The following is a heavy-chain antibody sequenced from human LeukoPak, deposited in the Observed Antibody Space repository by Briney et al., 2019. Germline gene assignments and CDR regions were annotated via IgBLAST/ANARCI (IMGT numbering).Heavy chain of an antibody. CDR2: ISGSGGST. J-gene: IGHJ4*02. Sequence: GGSLRLSCAASGFTFSSYAMSWVRQAPGKGLEWVSAISGSGGSTYYADSVKGRFTISRDNSKNTLYLQMNSLRAEDTAVYYCGKGRTIDGYNYDYRGQGTLVTVSS. CDR1: GFTFSSYA. D-gene: IGHD5-24*01. CDR3: GKGRTIDGYNYDY. V-gene: IGHV3-23*01.